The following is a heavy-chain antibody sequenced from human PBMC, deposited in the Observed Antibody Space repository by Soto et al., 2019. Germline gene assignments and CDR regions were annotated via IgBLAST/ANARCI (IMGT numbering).Heavy chain of an antibody. J-gene: IGHJ6*02. CDR2: IIPIFGTA. Sequence: AASVKVSCKASGGTFSSYAISWVRQAPGQGLEWMGGIIPIFGTANYAQKFQGRVTITADESTSTAYMELSSLRSEDTAVYYCARDVAGYTLGYCSGGSCYLRRMDVWGQGTTVTVSS. D-gene: IGHD2-15*01. CDR1: GGTFSSYA. V-gene: IGHV1-69*13. CDR3: ARDVAGYTLGYCSGGSCYLRRMDV.